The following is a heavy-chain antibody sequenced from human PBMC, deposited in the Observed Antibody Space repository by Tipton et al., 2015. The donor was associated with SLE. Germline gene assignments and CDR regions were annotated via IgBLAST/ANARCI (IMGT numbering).Heavy chain of an antibody. D-gene: IGHD2-15*01. Sequence: SLRLSCEASGFSFSNYGMHWVRQTPGKGLEWVAVISYDGSNQYYAESVKGRFTISRDNSKNTMYVQMNSLRADDTAVYYCAKDLSLATPQYGMDAWGQGTTVIISS. CDR2: ISYDGSNQ. V-gene: IGHV3-30*18. CDR3: AKDLSLATPQYGMDA. CDR1: GFSFSNYG. J-gene: IGHJ6*02.